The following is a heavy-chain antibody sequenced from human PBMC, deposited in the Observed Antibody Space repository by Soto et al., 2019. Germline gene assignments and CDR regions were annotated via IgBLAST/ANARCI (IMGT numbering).Heavy chain of an antibody. Sequence: EVQLLESGGGLVQPGGSLRLSCAASGFTFSSYAMRWVRQAPGKGLEWVSAISGSGGSTYYADSVKGRFTISRDNSKITLYLQMNSLRAEDTAVYYCARLGSGSYYDYWGQGTLVTVSS. CDR2: ISGSGGST. D-gene: IGHD1-26*01. V-gene: IGHV3-23*01. CDR1: GFTFSSYA. CDR3: ARLGSGSYYDY. J-gene: IGHJ4*02.